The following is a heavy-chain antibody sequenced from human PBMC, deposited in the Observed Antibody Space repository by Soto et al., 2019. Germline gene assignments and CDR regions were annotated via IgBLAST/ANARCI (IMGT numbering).Heavy chain of an antibody. CDR1: GFIVSTSY. J-gene: IGHJ4*02. V-gene: IGHV3-66*01. CDR2: IYNDGST. CDR3: ARDSYTRY. D-gene: IGHD4-4*01. Sequence: HPGGSPRLSCAASGFIVSTSYMSWVRQAPGKGLEWVSIIYNDGSTYYADSVKGRFTISRDDSKNTLYLQILSLRAEDTAVYYCARDSYTRYWGQGTLVTVSS.